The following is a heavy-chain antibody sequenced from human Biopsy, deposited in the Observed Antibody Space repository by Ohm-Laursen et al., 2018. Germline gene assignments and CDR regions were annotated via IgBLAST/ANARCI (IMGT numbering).Heavy chain of an antibody. Sequence: TLSLTCSVYGESFNGYYWSRIRQVPGEGLEWIAYMHHSGPTYTYYNPSLKSRVAISVEVSKNQFSLKVSSVTAADTAVYFCTRKPNSLYYFDHWGQGTLVTVSS. CDR2: MHHSGPT. J-gene: IGHJ4*02. D-gene: IGHD1-14*01. V-gene: IGHV4-34*09. CDR3: TRKPNSLYYFDH. CDR1: GESFNGYY.